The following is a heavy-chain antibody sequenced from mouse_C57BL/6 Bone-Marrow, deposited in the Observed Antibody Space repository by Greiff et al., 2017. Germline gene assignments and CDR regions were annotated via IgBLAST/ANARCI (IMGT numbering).Heavy chain of an antibody. J-gene: IGHJ4*01. CDR3: ARNPVSYGKAMDY. CDR1: GYTFTDYY. CDR2: IYPGSGNT. V-gene: IGHV1-76*01. D-gene: IGHD1-1*01. Sequence: VKLMESGAELVRPGASVKLSCKASGYTFTDYYINWVKQSPGQGLEWIAWIYPGSGNTYYNEKFKGQATLTAEKSSSTAYMQLSSLTSEDSAVYFCARNPVSYGKAMDYWGQGTSVTVSS.